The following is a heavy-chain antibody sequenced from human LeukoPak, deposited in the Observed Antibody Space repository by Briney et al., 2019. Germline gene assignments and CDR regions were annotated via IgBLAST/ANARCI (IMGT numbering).Heavy chain of an antibody. V-gene: IGHV4-39*07. CDR3: AREAGITMIDDDY. Sequence: PSETLSLTCTVSGGSISSYYWSWIRQPPGKGLEWIGSIYYSGSTYYNPSLKSRVTISVDTSKNQFSLKLSSVTAADTAVYYCAREAGITMIDDDYWGQGTLVTVSS. D-gene: IGHD3-22*01. CDR2: IYYSGST. J-gene: IGHJ4*02. CDR1: GGSISSYY.